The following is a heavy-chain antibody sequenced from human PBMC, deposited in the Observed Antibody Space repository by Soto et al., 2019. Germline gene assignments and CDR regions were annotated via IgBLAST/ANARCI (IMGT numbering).Heavy chain of an antibody. CDR2: IIPIFGTA. J-gene: IGHJ4*02. Sequence: GASVKVSCKASGGTFSNYAINWVRQAPGQGLEWMGGIIPIFGTANYAQKFQGRVTITADGSTSTAYMELSSLGSEDTVVYYCARLQLAADSPTSLWVRSHFDYWGQGTLVTVSS. CDR1: GGTFSNYA. CDR3: ARLQLAADSPTSLWVRSHFDY. D-gene: IGHD1-1*01. V-gene: IGHV1-69*13.